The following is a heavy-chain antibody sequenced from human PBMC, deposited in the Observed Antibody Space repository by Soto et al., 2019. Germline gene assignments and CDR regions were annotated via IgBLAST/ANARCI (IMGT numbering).Heavy chain of an antibody. CDR3: AVTLWFGELHGEY. Sequence: QVQLQESGPGLVKPSQTLSLTCTVSGGSISSGGYYWSWIRQHPGKGLEWIGYTYYSGSTYYNPSLKSRVTRSVDTSKNQFSLKLSSVTAADTAVYYCAVTLWFGELHGEYWGQGTLVTVSS. CDR1: GGSISSGGYY. CDR2: TYYSGST. V-gene: IGHV4-31*03. D-gene: IGHD3-10*01. J-gene: IGHJ4*02.